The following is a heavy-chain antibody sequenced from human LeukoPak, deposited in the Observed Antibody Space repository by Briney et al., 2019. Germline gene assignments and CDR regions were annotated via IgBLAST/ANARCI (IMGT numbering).Heavy chain of an antibody. CDR1: GFTFSNYA. CDR2: ISGSGGST. J-gene: IGHJ5*02. CDR3: AKGLQGYSSSWFDP. Sequence: PGGSLRLSCAASGFTFSNYAMSWVRQAPGKGLEWVSGISGSGGSTYYADSVKGRFTMSRDNSKNTLYLQMNSLRAEDTAVHYCAKGLQGYSSSWFDPWGQGTLVTVSS. V-gene: IGHV3-23*01. D-gene: IGHD4-11*01.